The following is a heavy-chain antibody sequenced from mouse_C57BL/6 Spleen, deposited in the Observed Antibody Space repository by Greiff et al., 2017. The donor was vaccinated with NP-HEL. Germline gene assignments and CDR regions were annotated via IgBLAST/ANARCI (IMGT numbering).Heavy chain of an antibody. J-gene: IGHJ3*01. D-gene: IGHD1-1*01. CDR3: ARANYYGSSYALFAY. Sequence: QVQLQQSGAELVKPGASVKISCKASGYAFSSYWMNWVKQRPGKGLEWIGQIYPGDGDTNYNGKFKGKATLTADKSSSTAYMQLSSLTSEDSAVYFCARANYYGSSYALFAYWGQGTLVTVSA. CDR2: IYPGDGDT. CDR1: GYAFSSYW. V-gene: IGHV1-80*01.